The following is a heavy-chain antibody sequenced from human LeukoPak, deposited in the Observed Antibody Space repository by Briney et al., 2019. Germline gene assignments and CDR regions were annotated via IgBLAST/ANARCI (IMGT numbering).Heavy chain of an antibody. Sequence: SETLSLTCIVSGGSISSYYWSWIRQPPGKGLEWIGYIYSSGSTNSNPSLKSRVTISVDTSKSQFSLKMTSVTAADTAVYYCARQGSGGRAFDIWGQGTMVAVSS. CDR2: IYSSGST. D-gene: IGHD1-26*01. V-gene: IGHV4-59*08. CDR3: ARQGSGGRAFDI. J-gene: IGHJ3*02. CDR1: GGSISSYY.